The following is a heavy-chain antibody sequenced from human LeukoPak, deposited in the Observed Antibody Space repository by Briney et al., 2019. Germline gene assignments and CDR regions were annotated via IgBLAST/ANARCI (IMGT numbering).Heavy chain of an antibody. CDR2: ISGSGGST. D-gene: IGHD7-27*01. CDR3: AKGQNWAKGGYFDY. V-gene: IGHV3-23*01. J-gene: IGHJ4*02. Sequence: PGGSLRLSCAASGFTFSSYAMSWVRQAPGKGLEWVSAISGSGGSTYYADSVKGRSTISRDNSKNTLYLQMNSLRAEDTAVYYCAKGQNWAKGGYFDYWGQGTLVTVSS. CDR1: GFTFSSYA.